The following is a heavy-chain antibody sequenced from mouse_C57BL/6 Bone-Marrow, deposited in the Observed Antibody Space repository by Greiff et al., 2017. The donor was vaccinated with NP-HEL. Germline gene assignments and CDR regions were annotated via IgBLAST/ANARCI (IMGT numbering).Heavy chain of an antibody. CDR1: GYTFTEYT. D-gene: IGHD1-1*01. Sequence: VQLVESGAELVKPGASVKLSCKASGYTFTEYTIHWVKQRSGQGLEWIGWFYPGSGSIKYNEKFKDKATLTAAKSSSTVYMELSRLTSEDYAVYFCARHLLLQYYFDYWGQGTTLTVSS. V-gene: IGHV1-62-2*01. J-gene: IGHJ2*01. CDR2: FYPGSGSI. CDR3: ARHLLLQYYFDY.